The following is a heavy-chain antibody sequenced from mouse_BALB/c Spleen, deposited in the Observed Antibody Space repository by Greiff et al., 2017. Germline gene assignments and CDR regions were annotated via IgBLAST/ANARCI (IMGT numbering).Heavy chain of an antibody. V-gene: IGHV1-54*03. CDR1: GYAFTNYL. D-gene: IGHD2-14*01. Sequence: VKLQQSGAELVRPGTSVKVSCKASGYAFTNYLIEWVKQRPGQGLEWIGVINPGSGGTNYNEKFKGKATLTADKSSSTAYMQLSSLTSDDSAVYFCAREGDYRYDVGAWFAYWGQGTLVTVSA. CDR3: AREGDYRYDVGAWFAY. J-gene: IGHJ3*01. CDR2: INPGSGGT.